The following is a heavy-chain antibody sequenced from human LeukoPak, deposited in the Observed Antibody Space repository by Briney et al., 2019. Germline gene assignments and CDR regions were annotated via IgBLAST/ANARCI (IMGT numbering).Heavy chain of an antibody. Sequence: ASVKVSCKASGYSFTAYYMHWVRQAPGQGLEWMGWINANSGGTNYAQKLQGRVTMTTDTSTSTAYIELRSLRSDDTAVYYCAASGQTGTNGNFDYWGQGTLVTVSS. CDR2: INANSGGT. V-gene: IGHV1-2*02. CDR1: GYSFTAYY. CDR3: AASGQTGTNGNFDY. D-gene: IGHD1-14*01. J-gene: IGHJ4*02.